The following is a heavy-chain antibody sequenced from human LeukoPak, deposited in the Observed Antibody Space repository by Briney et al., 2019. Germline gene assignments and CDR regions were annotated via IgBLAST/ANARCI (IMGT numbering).Heavy chain of an antibody. D-gene: IGHD2-2*03. CDR1: GFTFSNHA. CDR3: ARVDDLDAFDM. J-gene: IGHJ3*02. V-gene: IGHV3-30*04. CDR2: ISGDGSSK. Sequence: PGGSLRLSCVTSGFTFSNHAMHWVRQGPGKGLEWVAVISGDGSSKFYADSVKGRFTIFRDNSKNTLFLQINSLRPEDTAVYYCARVDDLDAFDMWGQGTLVTVSS.